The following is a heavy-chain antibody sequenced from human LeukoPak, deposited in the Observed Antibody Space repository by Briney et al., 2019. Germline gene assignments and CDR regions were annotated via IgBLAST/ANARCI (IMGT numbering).Heavy chain of an antibody. CDR1: GGSFSGYY. V-gene: IGHV4-34*01. CDR3: ARGYMVRGQRFDP. D-gene: IGHD3-10*01. J-gene: IGHJ5*02. CDR2: INHSGST. Sequence: SETLSLTCAVYGGSFSGYYWSWIRQPPGKGLEWIGEINHSGSTNYNPSLKSRVTISVDTSKNQFSLKLSSVTAAGTAVYYCARGYMVRGQRFDPWGQGTLVTVSS.